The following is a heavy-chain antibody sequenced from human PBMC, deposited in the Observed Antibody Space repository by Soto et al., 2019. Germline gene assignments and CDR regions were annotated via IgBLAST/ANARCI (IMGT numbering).Heavy chain of an antibody. CDR2: TYYRSKWYS. V-gene: IGHV6-1*01. CDR3: ARGQYYRGWV. Sequence: RSQTLSLTCAISGESVSSTSAACSWIRQSPSRGLEWLGRTYYRSKWYSDYAVSAKSRITINPDTSKNQFSLQLNSVTPEDTAVYYCARGQYYRGWVWCQGTLVT. D-gene: IGHD6-19*01. CDR1: GESVSSTSAA. J-gene: IGHJ4*02.